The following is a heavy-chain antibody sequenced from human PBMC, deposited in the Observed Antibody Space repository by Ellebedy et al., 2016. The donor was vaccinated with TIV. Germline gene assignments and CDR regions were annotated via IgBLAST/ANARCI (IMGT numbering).Heavy chain of an antibody. CDR2: FSANGGTT. J-gene: IGHJ4*02. CDR1: GFTFSTYP. Sequence: GESLKISCAASGFTFSTYPMTWVRQAPGKGLEWVSIFSANGGTTYYADSVKGRFTISRDNAKNTLCLQMSSLRAEDTAVYFCARRSTDFAFDSWGQGTLVTVSS. CDR3: ARRSTDFAFDS. V-gene: IGHV3-23*01. D-gene: IGHD3/OR15-3a*01.